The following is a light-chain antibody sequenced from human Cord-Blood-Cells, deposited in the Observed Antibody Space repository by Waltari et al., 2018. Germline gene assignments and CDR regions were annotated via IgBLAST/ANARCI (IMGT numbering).Light chain of an antibody. CDR3: SSYTSSSTWV. CDR2: NVS. CDR1: SCDVGGYKD. J-gene: IGLJ3*02. Sequence: QSALTQPASVSGSPGQYITISCTGTSCDVGGYKDVSWYQQHPGKAPKLMIYNVSNRPSGVSNRFSGSKSDNTASLTISGLQAEDEADYYCSSYTSSSTWVFGGGTKLTVL. V-gene: IGLV2-14*03.